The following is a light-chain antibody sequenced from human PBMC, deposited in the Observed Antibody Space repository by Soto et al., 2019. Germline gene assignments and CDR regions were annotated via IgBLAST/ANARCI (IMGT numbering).Light chain of an antibody. CDR3: KQYTSHVP. CDR1: QSISSW. CDR2: DAS. J-gene: IGKJ4*01. Sequence: DIQMTQSPSTLSASVGDRVTITCRASQSISSWLAWYQQKPGKAPKLLIYDASSLESGVPSRFSGSGSGTEFTLTISSLQPDDFATYYCKQYTSHVPFGGGTKVDIK. V-gene: IGKV1-5*01.